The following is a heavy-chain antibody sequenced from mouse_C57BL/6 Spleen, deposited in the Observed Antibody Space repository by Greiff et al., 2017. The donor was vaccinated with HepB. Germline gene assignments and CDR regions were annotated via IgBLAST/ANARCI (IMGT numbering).Heavy chain of an antibody. J-gene: IGHJ2*01. CDR1: GYTFTSYW. CDR3: ARGYGSSGLDY. Sequence: VQLQQPGAELVMPGASVKLSCKASGYTFTSYWMHWVKQRPRQGLEWIGEIDPSDSYTNYNQKFKGKSTLTVDKSSSTAYMQLSGLTSEDSAVYYCARGYGSSGLDYWGQGTTLTVSS. CDR2: IDPSDSYT. V-gene: IGHV1-69*01. D-gene: IGHD3-2*02.